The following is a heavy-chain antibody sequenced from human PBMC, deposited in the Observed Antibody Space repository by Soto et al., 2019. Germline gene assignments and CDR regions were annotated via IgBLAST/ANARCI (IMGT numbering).Heavy chain of an antibody. V-gene: IGHV4-30-4*01. Sequence: QVQLKESGPGLVKPSQTLSLTCSVSGGSIGSGDYYWSWVRQSPGKGLEWIGYIYYTGNTYYNPSLGSRLTFSVDTSQNQLSLRLSDVTVADTAVYYCARDSRRRADSGTRPLYYFDYWGQGTLVTVSS. CDR3: ARDSRRRADSGTRPLYYFDY. D-gene: IGHD1-26*01. CDR2: IYYTGNT. CDR1: GGSIGSGDYY. J-gene: IGHJ4*02.